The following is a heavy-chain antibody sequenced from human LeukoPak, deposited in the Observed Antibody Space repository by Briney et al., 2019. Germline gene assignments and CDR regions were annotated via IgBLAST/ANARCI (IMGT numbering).Heavy chain of an antibody. CDR3: ATGPHAYYHMDL. J-gene: IGHJ6*03. CDR1: GYTFTSYG. V-gene: IGHV1-8*01. Sequence: ASVKVSCKASGYTFTSYGINWVRQATGQGLEWMGWMNPNSGNTGYAQKFQGRVTMTRNTSISTAYMELSSLRSEDTAVYYCATGPHAYYHMDLWGKGTTVTVSS. CDR2: MNPNSGNT.